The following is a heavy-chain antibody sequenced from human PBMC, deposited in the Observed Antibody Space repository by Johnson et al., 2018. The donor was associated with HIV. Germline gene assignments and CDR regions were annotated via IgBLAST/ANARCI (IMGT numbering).Heavy chain of an antibody. V-gene: IGHV3-7*02. J-gene: IGHJ3*02. Sequence: VQLVESGGGLVKPGGSLRLSCAASGFSFSSYWMSWVRQAPGKGLQWVANIKQDGNEKYYVDSVKGRFSISRDNAKNSLYLQMNSLRAEDTAVYYCARSWGIADIWGQGTMVTVSS. CDR2: IKQDGNEK. CDR3: ARSWGIADI. CDR1: GFSFSSYW. D-gene: IGHD6-13*01.